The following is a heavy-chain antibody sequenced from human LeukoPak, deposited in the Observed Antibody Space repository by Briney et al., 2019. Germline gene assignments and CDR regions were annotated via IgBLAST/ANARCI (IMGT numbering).Heavy chain of an antibody. CDR2: IGSSGSTV. CDR3: ARDTPLYADSPDAFDI. D-gene: IGHD2/OR15-2a*01. J-gene: IGHJ3*02. CDR1: GFSFSSYE. Sequence: GGSLRLSCAASGFSFSSYEMNWVRQAPGKGPEWVSYIGSSGSTVYYADSVKGRFTTSRDNAKNSLYLQMNSLRDEDTAVYYCARDTPLYADSPDAFDIWGQGTMVTVSS. V-gene: IGHV3-48*03.